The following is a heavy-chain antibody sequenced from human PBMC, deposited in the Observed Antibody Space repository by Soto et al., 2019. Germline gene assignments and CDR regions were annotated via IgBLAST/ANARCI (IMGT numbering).Heavy chain of an antibody. V-gene: IGHV3-30*18. CDR1: GFTFSSYG. CDR2: ISYDGSNK. CDR3: AKDVYSGYDREGYFDY. Sequence: PGGSLRLSCAASGFTFSSYGMHWVRQAPGKGLEWVAVISYDGSNKYYADSVKGRFTISRDDSKNTLYLQMNSLRAEDTAVYYCAKDVYSGYDREGYFDYWXQGTLVTVSS. J-gene: IGHJ4*02. D-gene: IGHD5-12*01.